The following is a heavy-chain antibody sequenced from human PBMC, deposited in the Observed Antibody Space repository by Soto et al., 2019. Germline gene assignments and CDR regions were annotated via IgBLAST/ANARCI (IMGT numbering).Heavy chain of an antibody. V-gene: IGHV3-23*01. CDR3: AKEMIASTVADFFDC. CDR1: GFTFSNYA. Sequence: GGSLRLSCAASGFTFSNYAMTWFRQAPGKGLEWVSTITASGVTTYYADSVKGRFTISRDNSKNTLYLQMPNLRADDTALYYCAKEMIASTVADFFDCWGQGTLVTVSS. CDR2: ITASGVTT. J-gene: IGHJ4*02. D-gene: IGHD6-19*01.